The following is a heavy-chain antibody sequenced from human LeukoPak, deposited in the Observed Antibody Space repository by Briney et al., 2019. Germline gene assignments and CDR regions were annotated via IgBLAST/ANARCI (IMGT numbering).Heavy chain of an antibody. CDR3: ARGVGSAFDI. CDR1: TYTLTTSG. V-gene: IGHV1-18*01. J-gene: IGHJ3*02. Sequence: ASVKVSCKTSTYTLTTSGVSWVRQAPGQGFEWMGWISGNNDNTDYAQKFQGRVIMTKDTSTSTAYMELRSLRSDDTALYYCARGVGSAFDIWGQGTMVTVSS. CDR2: ISGNNDNT.